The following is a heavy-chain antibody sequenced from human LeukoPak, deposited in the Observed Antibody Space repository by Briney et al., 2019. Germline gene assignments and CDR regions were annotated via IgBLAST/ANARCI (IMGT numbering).Heavy chain of an antibody. V-gene: IGHV4-59*01. CDR3: ARGRLSDYVWGSYRSYYMDV. CDR1: GGSISSYY. CDR2: IYYSGST. Sequence: SETLSLTCTVSGGSISSYYWSWIRQPPGKGLEWIGYIYYSGSTNYNPSLKSRVTISVDTSKNQFSLKLSSVTAADTAVYYCARGRLSDYVWGSYRSYYMDVWGKGTTVTISS. J-gene: IGHJ6*03. D-gene: IGHD3-16*02.